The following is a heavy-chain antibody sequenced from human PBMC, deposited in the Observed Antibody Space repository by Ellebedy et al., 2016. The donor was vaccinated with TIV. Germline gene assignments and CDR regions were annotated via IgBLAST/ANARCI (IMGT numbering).Heavy chain of an antibody. CDR3: RQGHYANY. CDR2: MRGDGAKT. D-gene: IGHD4-17*01. J-gene: IGHJ4*02. V-gene: IGHV3-23*01. CDR1: GFIVSSFF. Sequence: GGSLRLSXAPSGFIVSSFFMSWVRQAPGKGLEWVSTMRGDGAKTHLADSVKGRFTMSRDIPKNTVYLQMNRLRAEDTAAYYCRQGHYANYWGQGTLVTVSS.